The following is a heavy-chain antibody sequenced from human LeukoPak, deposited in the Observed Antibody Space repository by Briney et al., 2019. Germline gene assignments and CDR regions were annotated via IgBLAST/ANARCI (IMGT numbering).Heavy chain of an antibody. CDR1: GYTFTGYY. D-gene: IGHD2-15*01. CDR2: IIPSLDVS. J-gene: IGHJ4*02. CDR3: ARDHCSPGTCLGGH. V-gene: IGHV1-69*04. Sequence: SVKVSCKASGYTFTGYYMHWVRQAPGQGLEWIGRIIPSLDVSNYAQKFQGRVTLSADKDTTTTYMELTSLRSEDTAIYYCARDHCSPGTCLGGHWGQGTLVTVSS.